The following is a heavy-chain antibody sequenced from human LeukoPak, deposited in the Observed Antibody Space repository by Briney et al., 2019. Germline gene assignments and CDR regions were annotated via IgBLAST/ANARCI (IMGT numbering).Heavy chain of an antibody. D-gene: IGHD2-2*01. V-gene: IGHV1-69*13. J-gene: IGHJ4*02. Sequence: SVKVYCKASGGTFSSYAISWVRQAPGQGLEWMGGIIPIFGTANYAQKFQGRVTITADESTSTAYMELSSLRSEDTAVYYCARDSHCSSTSCYPDYWGQGTLVTVSS. CDR2: IIPIFGTA. CDR1: GGTFSSYA. CDR3: ARDSHCSSTSCYPDY.